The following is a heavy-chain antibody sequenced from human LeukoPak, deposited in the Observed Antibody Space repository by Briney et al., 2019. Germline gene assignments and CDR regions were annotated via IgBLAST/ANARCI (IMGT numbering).Heavy chain of an antibody. J-gene: IGHJ4*02. CDR2: IYYSGST. D-gene: IGHD4/OR15-4a*01. CDR1: GGSISSGCYY. CDR3: ARERQNYGVLDY. Sequence: SETLSLTCTVSGGSISSGCYYWSWIRHHPGKGLEWIGYIYYSGSTYYNPSLKSRVTISVDTSKNQFSLKLSSVTAADTAVYFCARERQNYGVLDYWGQGTLVTASS. V-gene: IGHV4-31*03.